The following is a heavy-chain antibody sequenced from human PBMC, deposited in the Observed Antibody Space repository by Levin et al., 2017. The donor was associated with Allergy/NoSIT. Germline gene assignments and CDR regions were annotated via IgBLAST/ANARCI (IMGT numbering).Heavy chain of an antibody. J-gene: IGHJ3*02. CDR1: GFTFSSYG. V-gene: IGHV3-30*18. D-gene: IGHD6-19*01. CDR2: ISSDGRKK. CDR3: AKDVYGSGWYPLGNDAFEM. Sequence: GGSLRLSCAASGFTFSSYGMHWVRQAPGKGLEWVAVISSDGRKKFYADSLKGRFTISRDNSKNTLDLQMNSLRAEDTAVYYCAKDVYGSGWYPLGNDAFEMWGQGTKVSVSS.